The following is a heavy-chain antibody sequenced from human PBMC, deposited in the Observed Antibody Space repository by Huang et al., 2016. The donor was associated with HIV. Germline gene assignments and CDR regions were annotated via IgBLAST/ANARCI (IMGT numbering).Heavy chain of an antibody. V-gene: IGHV1-8*01. CDR2: MNPKSGVA. J-gene: IGHJ3*01. CDR1: GYSFSNYV. D-gene: IGHD3-22*01. CDR3: ARNDYYDGLP. Sequence: QVQLVQSGAEVRRPGASVKISCKASGYSFSNYVLNWVRQNSGQGREWMGGMNPKSGVAGYAQKFQGRVTMTRNTSISTAYLELKSLTAEDTAVYYCARNDYYDGLPWGQGTMVTVSS.